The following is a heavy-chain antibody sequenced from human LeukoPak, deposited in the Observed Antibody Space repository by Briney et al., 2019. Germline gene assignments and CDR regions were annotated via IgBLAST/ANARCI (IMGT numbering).Heavy chain of an antibody. CDR2: IIPIFGTA. V-gene: IGHV1-69*13. J-gene: IGHJ4*02. CDR3: ARDSVRGEMVIGHFSLDLDY. CDR1: GGTFSSYA. Sequence: GASVKVSCKASGGTFSSYAISWVRQAPGQGLEWMGGIIPIFGTANYAQKFQGRVTITADESTSTAYMELSSLRSEDTAVYYCARDSVRGEMVIGHFSLDLDYWGQGTLVTVSS. D-gene: IGHD2-21*01.